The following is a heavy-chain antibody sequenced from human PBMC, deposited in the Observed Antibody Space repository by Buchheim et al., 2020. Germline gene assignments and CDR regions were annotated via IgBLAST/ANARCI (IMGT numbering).Heavy chain of an antibody. D-gene: IGHD3-3*01. CDR2: VHRSGST. Sequence: QVQLQESGPGLVKPSGTLSLTCAVSGGSISSSNWWSWVRQPPGKGLEWIGEVHRSGSTNYNPSLKSRVTMSVDKSKNQLSLKLNSVTAADTAVYYCAYSRDFWSGLDYWGQGTL. CDR1: GGSISSSNW. V-gene: IGHV4-4*02. J-gene: IGHJ4*02. CDR3: AYSRDFWSGLDY.